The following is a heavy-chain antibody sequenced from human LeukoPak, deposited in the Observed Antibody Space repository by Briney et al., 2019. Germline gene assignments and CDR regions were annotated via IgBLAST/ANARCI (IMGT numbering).Heavy chain of an antibody. J-gene: IGHJ4*02. Sequence: SETLSLTCTVSGYSISSGYYWGWIRQPPGKGLEWIGSIYHSGSTYYNPSLKSRVTISVDTSKNQFSLKLSSVTAADTAVYYCARSYDSSGYYYGSYWGQGTLVTVSS. V-gene: IGHV4-38-2*02. CDR1: GYSISSGYY. D-gene: IGHD3-22*01. CDR2: IYHSGST. CDR3: ARSYDSSGYYYGSY.